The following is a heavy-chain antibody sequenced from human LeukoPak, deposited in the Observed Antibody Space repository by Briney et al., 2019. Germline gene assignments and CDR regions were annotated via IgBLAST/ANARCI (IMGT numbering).Heavy chain of an antibody. V-gene: IGHV3-30-3*02. CDR3: AKPPLYGDYESEYFQH. J-gene: IGHJ1*01. D-gene: IGHD4-17*01. CDR2: TSYDGSNI. Sequence: PGGSLRLSCAASGFTFSSYGMHWVRQAPGKGLEWVAVTSYDGSNIYYADSAKGRFAISRDNSKNTLYLQMNSLRAEDTAVYYCAKPPLYGDYESEYFQHWGQGTLVTVSS. CDR1: GFTFSSYG.